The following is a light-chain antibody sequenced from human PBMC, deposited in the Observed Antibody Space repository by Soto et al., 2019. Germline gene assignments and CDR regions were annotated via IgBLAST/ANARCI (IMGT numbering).Light chain of an antibody. V-gene: IGKV3-20*01. CDR1: QTVSSNF. CDR3: QQYGTSTS. CDR2: GAS. J-gene: IGKJ2*01. Sequence: EIVLTQSPGTLSLSPGERATLSCRASQTVSSNFLAWYQQKPGLPPTLVIYGASIRATGITDRFSGSGSGTYFTLTISRLEPEDFAVYHCQQYGTSTSFGQGTKLEMK.